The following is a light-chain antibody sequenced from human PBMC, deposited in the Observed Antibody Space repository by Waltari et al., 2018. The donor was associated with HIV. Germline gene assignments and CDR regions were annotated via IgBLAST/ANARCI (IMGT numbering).Light chain of an antibody. CDR2: EVS. J-gene: IGLJ2*01. CDR1: SNDVGGYNY. CDR3: SSYKNSNTLV. V-gene: IGLV2-14*01. Sequence: QSALTQPASVYGSAGQSITISCTGTSNDVGGYNYVSWYQQHPGKAPKLMIYEVSNRPSGVSNRFSGSKSGNTASLTISGLQAEDEADYYCSSYKNSNTLVFGGGTKLTVL.